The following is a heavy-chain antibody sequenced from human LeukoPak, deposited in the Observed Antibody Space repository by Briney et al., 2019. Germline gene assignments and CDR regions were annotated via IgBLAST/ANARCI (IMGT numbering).Heavy chain of an antibody. CDR1: GYTFTSYD. J-gene: IGHJ6*03. CDR2: MNPNSGNT. D-gene: IGHD2-2*01. V-gene: IGHV1-8*01. CDR3: ARENIVVVPAAMPDYYYYYMDV. Sequence: GASVKVSCKASGYTFTSYDINWVRQATGQGLEWMGWMNPNSGNTGYAQKFQGRVTMTRNTSISTAYMELSSLRSEDTAVYYCARENIVVVPAAMPDYYYYYMDVWGKGTTVTIPS.